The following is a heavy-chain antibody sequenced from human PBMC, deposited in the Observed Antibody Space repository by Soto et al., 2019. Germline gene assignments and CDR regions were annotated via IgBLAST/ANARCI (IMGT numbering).Heavy chain of an antibody. CDR2: IYYSGST. J-gene: IGHJ4*02. D-gene: IGHD3-16*02. CDR3: ARGYRGNDY. Sequence: PSETLSLTCTVYGASFSVYYWSWIRQPPGKGLEWIGYIYYSGSTNYNPSLKSRVTISVDTSKNQFSLKLSSVTAADTAVYYCARGYRGNDYWGQGTLVTVSS. V-gene: IGHV4-34*09. CDR1: GASFSVYY.